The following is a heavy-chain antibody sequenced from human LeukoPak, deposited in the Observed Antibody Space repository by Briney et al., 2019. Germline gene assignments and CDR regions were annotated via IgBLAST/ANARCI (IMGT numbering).Heavy chain of an antibody. CDR3: ARHPGLSSGYLDY. Sequence: GESLKISCKGSGYSFATYWIAWVRQMPGKGLEWMGIIYPGNSDTRYSPSFQGQVTISADKSITTAYLEWSSLKASDTAMYYCARHPGLSSGYLDYWDQGTQLTVSS. CDR2: IYPGNSDT. V-gene: IGHV5-51*01. J-gene: IGHJ4*02. CDR1: GYSFATYW. D-gene: IGHD3-3*01.